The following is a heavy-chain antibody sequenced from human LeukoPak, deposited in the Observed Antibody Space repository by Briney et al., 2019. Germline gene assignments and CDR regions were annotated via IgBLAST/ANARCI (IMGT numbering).Heavy chain of an antibody. Sequence: PSETLSLTCDVYGGSFSGYYWSWIRQPPGKGLEWIGEINHSGSTNYNPYLKSRVTISVDTSKNQFSLKLSSVTAADTAVYYCARRSSSWPGEAYYFDYWGQGTLVTVSS. D-gene: IGHD6-13*01. V-gene: IGHV4-34*01. CDR3: ARRSSSWPGEAYYFDY. J-gene: IGHJ4*02. CDR1: GGSFSGYY. CDR2: INHSGST.